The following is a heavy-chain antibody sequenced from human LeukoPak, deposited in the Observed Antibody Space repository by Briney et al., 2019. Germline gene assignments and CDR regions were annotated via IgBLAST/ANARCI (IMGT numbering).Heavy chain of an antibody. V-gene: IGHV4-39*01. Sequence: SETLSLTCTVSGGSISSSSYYWGWIRQPPGKGLEWIGSIYYSGSTYYNPSLKSRVTISVDTSKNQFSLKLSSVTAADTAVYYCARQASSAWYPDHWGQGTLVTVSS. J-gene: IGHJ4*02. CDR2: IYYSGST. CDR1: GGSISSSSYY. D-gene: IGHD6-19*01. CDR3: ARQASSAWYPDH.